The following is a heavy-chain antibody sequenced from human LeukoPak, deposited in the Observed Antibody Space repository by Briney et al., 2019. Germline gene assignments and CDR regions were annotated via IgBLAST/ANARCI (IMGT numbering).Heavy chain of an antibody. CDR3: ARQRPTYYYDSSGYSIDY. CDR1: GYTFTSYG. CDR2: ISAYNGNT. J-gene: IGHJ4*02. V-gene: IGHV1-18*01. Sequence: ASVKVSCKASGYTFTSYGISWVRQAPGQGLEWMGWISAYNGNTNYAQKLQGRVTMTTDTSTSTAYMELRSLRSDDTAVYYCARQRPTYYYDSSGYSIDYWGQGTLVTVSS. D-gene: IGHD3-22*01.